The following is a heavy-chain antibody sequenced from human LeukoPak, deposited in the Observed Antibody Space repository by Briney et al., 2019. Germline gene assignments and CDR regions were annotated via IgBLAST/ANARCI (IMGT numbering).Heavy chain of an antibody. CDR3: ARDFQGSMWFGELFIGYYFDY. D-gene: IGHD3-10*01. J-gene: IGHJ4*02. Sequence: ASVKVSCKASGYTFTSYAMNWVRQAPGQGLEWMGWINAGNGNTKYSQKFQGRVTITRDTSASTAYMELSSLRSEDTAVYYCARDFQGSMWFGELFIGYYFDYWGQGTLVTVSS. V-gene: IGHV1-3*01. CDR1: GYTFTSYA. CDR2: INAGNGNT.